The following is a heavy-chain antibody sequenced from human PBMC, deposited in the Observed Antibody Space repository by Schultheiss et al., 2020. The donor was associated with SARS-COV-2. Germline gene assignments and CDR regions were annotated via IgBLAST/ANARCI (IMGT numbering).Heavy chain of an antibody. CDR1: GGSITSGDSH. Sequence: SETLSLTCSVSGGSITSGDSHWTWIRQHPGKGLEWIGYIYYSGSTYYNPSLKSRVTISVDTSKNQFSLKLSSVTAADTAVYYCARYSNNVNFDYWGQGTLVTVSS. CDR3: ARYSNNVNFDY. D-gene: IGHD4-11*01. J-gene: IGHJ4*02. V-gene: IGHV4-31*03. CDR2: IYYSGST.